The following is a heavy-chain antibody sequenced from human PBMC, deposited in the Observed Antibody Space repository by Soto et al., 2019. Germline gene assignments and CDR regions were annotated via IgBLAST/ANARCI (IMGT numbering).Heavy chain of an antibody. J-gene: IGHJ4*02. V-gene: IGHV4-34*01. Sequence: SETLSLTCSIYSGSFSGYDWSGIRQPPGKGLEWIGEISQSGNTNYSPSLKSRVSISIDTSKKQFSLNLASVSAADTAVYYCARAPKVSGSSQTRPDFWGQGTLVTVSS. D-gene: IGHD6-6*01. CDR1: SGSFSGYD. CDR3: ARAPKVSGSSQTRPDF. CDR2: ISQSGNT.